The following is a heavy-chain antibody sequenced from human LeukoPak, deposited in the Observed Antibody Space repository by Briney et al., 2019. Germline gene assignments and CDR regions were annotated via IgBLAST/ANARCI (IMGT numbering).Heavy chain of an antibody. D-gene: IGHD3-22*01. CDR2: ISAYNGNT. CDR3: ARESRTYYYDSSGYPDY. J-gene: IGHJ4*02. V-gene: IGHV1-18*01. Sequence: ASVKVSCKASGYTFTSYGISWVRQAPGQGLEWMGWISAYNGNTNYAQKLQGRVTMTTDTSTSTAYMELRSLRSDGTAVYYCARESRTYYYDSSGYPDYWGQGTLVTVSS. CDR1: GYTFTSYG.